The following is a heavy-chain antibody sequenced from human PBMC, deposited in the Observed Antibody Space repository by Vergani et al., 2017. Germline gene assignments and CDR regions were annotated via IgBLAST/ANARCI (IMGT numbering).Heavy chain of an antibody. J-gene: IGHJ4*02. Sequence: QVQLQESVPGLVKPSETLSLTCTVSGGSISSYYWSWIRQPPGKGLEWIGYIYYSGSTNYNPSLKSRVTISVDTSKNQFSLKLSSVTAADTAVYYCARDSGGYAIDYWGQGTLVTVSS. V-gene: IGHV4-59*12. CDR1: GGSISSYY. CDR2: IYYSGST. D-gene: IGHD3-10*01. CDR3: ARDSGGYAIDY.